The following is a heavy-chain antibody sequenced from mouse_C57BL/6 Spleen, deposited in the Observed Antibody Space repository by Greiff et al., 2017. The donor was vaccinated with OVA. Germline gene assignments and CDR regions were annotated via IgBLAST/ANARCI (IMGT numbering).Heavy chain of an antibody. Sequence: VQLKESGAELVRPGASVKLSCTASGFNITDDYMHWVKQRPEQGLEWIGWIDPENGDTEYASKFQGKATITADTSSNTAYLQLSSLTSEDTAVYYCTTFITTVVAPFAYWGQGTLVTVSA. J-gene: IGHJ3*01. CDR1: GFNITDDY. CDR3: TTFITTVVAPFAY. CDR2: IDPENGDT. D-gene: IGHD1-1*01. V-gene: IGHV14-4*01.